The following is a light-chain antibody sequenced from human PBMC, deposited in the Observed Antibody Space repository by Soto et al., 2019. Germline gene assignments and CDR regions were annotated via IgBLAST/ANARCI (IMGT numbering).Light chain of an antibody. CDR3: QQYNTYPWT. V-gene: IGKV1-16*02. Sequence: DIQMTQSPSSLSASVGDRVTITCRASQGIKNNLVWFQQKPGKAPQSLIYAASSLQSGVPSKFSGSGSGTDFTLTISSLQPEDFATYYCQQYNTYPWTFGQGTKVEIK. CDR1: QGIKNN. CDR2: AAS. J-gene: IGKJ1*01.